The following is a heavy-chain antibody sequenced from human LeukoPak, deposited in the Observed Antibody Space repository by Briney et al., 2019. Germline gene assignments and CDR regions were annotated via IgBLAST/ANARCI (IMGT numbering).Heavy chain of an antibody. Sequence: SETLSLTCTVSGGSISSYYWSWIRQPAGKGLEWIGHIETSGNTNYKPSLKSRVTTSVDTSKNQFSLRLTSVTAADTAVYYCARQEQQLIYNWFDPWGQGTLVTVSS. CDR3: ARQEQQLIYNWFDP. V-gene: IGHV4-4*07. D-gene: IGHD6-13*01. J-gene: IGHJ5*02. CDR2: IETSGNT. CDR1: GGSISSYY.